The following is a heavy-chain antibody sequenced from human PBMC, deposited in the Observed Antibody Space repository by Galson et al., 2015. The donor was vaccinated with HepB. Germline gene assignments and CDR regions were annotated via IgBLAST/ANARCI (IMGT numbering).Heavy chain of an antibody. Sequence: SLRLSCAASGFTFSSYAMHWVRQAPGKGLEWVAVISYDGSNKYYADSVKGRFTISRDNSKNTLYLQMNSLRAEDTAVYYCARAGIQLWLFSFDYWGQGTLVTVSS. V-gene: IGHV3-30-3*01. CDR1: GFTFSSYA. J-gene: IGHJ4*02. CDR2: ISYDGSNK. CDR3: ARAGIQLWLFSFDY. D-gene: IGHD5-18*01.